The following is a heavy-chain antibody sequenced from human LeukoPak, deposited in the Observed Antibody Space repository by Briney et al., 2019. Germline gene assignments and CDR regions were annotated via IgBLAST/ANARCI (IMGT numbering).Heavy chain of an antibody. CDR2: ISGNGANT. CDR3: AKGRGVGALGFFDY. J-gene: IGHJ4*02. Sequence: GGSLRLSCAASGFTFRSYDMSWVRQAPGKGLEWVSGISGNGANTYYADSVKGRFTISRDNSKNTLYMQMNSLRAEDTAVYYCAKGRGVGALGFFDYWGQGTLVTVSS. CDR1: GFTFRSYD. D-gene: IGHD1-26*01. V-gene: IGHV3-23*01.